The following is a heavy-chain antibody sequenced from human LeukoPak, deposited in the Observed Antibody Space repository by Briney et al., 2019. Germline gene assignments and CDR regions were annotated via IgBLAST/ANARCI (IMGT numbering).Heavy chain of an antibody. J-gene: IGHJ6*02. Sequence: ASVKVSCKASGYTFTSYGISWVRQAPGQGLEWMGWISAYNGNTNYARELQGRVTMTTGTSTSTAYMELRSLRSDDTAVYYCARDPPLAAAGTTLDVWGQGTTVTVSS. CDR3: ARDPPLAAAGTTLDV. V-gene: IGHV1-18*01. CDR1: GYTFTSYG. CDR2: ISAYNGNT. D-gene: IGHD6-13*01.